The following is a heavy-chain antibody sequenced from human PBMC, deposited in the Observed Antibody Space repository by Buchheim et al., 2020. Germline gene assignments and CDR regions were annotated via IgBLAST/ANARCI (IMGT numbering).Heavy chain of an antibody. Sequence: QVQLVQSGAEVKKPGSSVKVSCKASGGTFSSYAISWVRQAPGQGLEWMGGIIPIFGKANYAQKFQGRVTINADESTSTAYMELSSLRSEDTAVYYCARDGSDILTVGSEYNWFDPWGQGTL. CDR3: ARDGSDILTVGSEYNWFDP. CDR1: GGTFSSYA. J-gene: IGHJ5*02. V-gene: IGHV1-69*12. D-gene: IGHD3-9*01. CDR2: IIPIFGKA.